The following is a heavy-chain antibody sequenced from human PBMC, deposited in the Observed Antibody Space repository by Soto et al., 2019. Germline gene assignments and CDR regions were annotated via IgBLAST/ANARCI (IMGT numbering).Heavy chain of an antibody. CDR1: GFTFSSHA. Sequence: QVQLVESGGGVVQPGRSLRLSCAASGFTFSSHATHWARQAPGKGLEWVAVIRNDGTTSYYVASVRGRFTISRDHSKDELYLQRNSLSVEDTAIEYFARGHGPGRCLIDYWGQGTVVTVSS. CDR3: ARGHGPGRCLIDY. J-gene: IGHJ4*02. V-gene: IGHV3-33*01. CDR2: IRNDGTTS. D-gene: IGHD3-10*01.